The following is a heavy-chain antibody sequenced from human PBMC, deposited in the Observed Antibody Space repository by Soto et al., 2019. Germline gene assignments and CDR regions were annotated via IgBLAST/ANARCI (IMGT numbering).Heavy chain of an antibody. Sequence: PSQSLSLTFGIPGDSVSSNSAAWNCISQSQSRGLKWLERTYYSSKRYNDYAISVKSPITIKPATYKNQFYLQLNSLTPEDTDVYYSATDSHVPLRYFVWLPNTSPFGMDVWGQGTTVTLS. J-gene: IGHJ6*01. CDR3: ATDSHVPLRYFVWLPNTSPFGMDV. CDR1: GDSVSSNSAA. D-gene: IGHD3-9*01. CDR2: TYYSSKRYN. V-gene: IGHV6-1*01.